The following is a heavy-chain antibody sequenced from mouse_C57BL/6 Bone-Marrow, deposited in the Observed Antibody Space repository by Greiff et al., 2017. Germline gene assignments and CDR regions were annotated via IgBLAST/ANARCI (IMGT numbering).Heavy chain of an antibody. V-gene: IGHV3-6*01. Sequence: ESGPGLVKPSQSLSLTCSVTGYSITSGYYWNWIRQFPGNKLEWMGYISYDGSNNYNPSLKNRISITRDTSKNQFFLKLNSVTTEDTATYYCASSGNYVDYWGQGTTLTVSS. CDR2: ISYDGSN. CDR3: ASSGNYVDY. CDR1: GYSITSGYY. J-gene: IGHJ2*01. D-gene: IGHD1-3*01.